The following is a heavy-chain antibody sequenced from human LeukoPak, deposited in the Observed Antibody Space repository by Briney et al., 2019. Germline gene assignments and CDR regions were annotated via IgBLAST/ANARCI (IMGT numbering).Heavy chain of an antibody. J-gene: IGHJ4*02. CDR3: AREVGGGATNYFDY. V-gene: IGHV3-53*01. CDR2: IYSADSA. D-gene: IGHD1-26*01. Sequence: GGSLRLSCAASGFTVSRNYMSWVRQAPGKGLEWVSVIYSADSAYYADSVRGRFTISRDNSKNTLYLQMNSLRADDTTVYYCAREVGGGATNYFDYWGQGTLVTVSS. CDR1: GFTVSRNY.